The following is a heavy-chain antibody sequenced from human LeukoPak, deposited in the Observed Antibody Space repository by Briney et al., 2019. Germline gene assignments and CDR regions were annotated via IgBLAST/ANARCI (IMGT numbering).Heavy chain of an antibody. CDR2: IYYSGST. D-gene: IGHD3-10*01. CDR3: ARDHYGSGYIDY. Sequence: SETLSLTCTVSGGSISSHYGSWIRQPPGKGLEWIGYIYYSGSTNYNPSLKSRVTISVDTSKNQFSLKLSSVTAADTAVYYCARDHYGSGYIDYWGQGTLVTVSS. V-gene: IGHV4-59*11. J-gene: IGHJ4*02. CDR1: GGSISSHY.